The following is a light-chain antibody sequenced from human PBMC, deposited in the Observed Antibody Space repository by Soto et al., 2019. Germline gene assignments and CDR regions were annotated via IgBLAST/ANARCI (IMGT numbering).Light chain of an antibody. CDR1: QDISKY. CDR3: QQYSTYPYI. Sequence: DIQMNQSPSSLSASLGDRVTITCQASQDISKYLHWYQQRPGKAPKLLIYKASSLESGVPSRFSGGGIGTEFSLSISSLQPDDFATYYCQQYSTYPYIFGQGTKVEIK. V-gene: IGKV1-5*03. CDR2: KAS. J-gene: IGKJ2*01.